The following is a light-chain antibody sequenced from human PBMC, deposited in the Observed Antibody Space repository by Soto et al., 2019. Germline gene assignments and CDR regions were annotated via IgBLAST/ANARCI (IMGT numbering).Light chain of an antibody. V-gene: IGLV1-40*01. Sequence: QSVLTQPPSVSGAPGQRVTISCTGSSSNIGAGYDVHWYQQLPGRAPKPLIYGNSNRPSGVPDRFSGSKSGTSATLVITGLQAEDEADYFCQSYENTRSGFVFGTGTKVTVL. CDR2: GNS. CDR3: QSYENTRSGFV. CDR1: SSNIGAGYD. J-gene: IGLJ1*01.